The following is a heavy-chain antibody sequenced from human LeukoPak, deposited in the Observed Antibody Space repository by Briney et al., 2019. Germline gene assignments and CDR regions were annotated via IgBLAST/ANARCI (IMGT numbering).Heavy chain of an antibody. D-gene: IGHD1-1*01. CDR1: GGSISSYY. CDR2: ISTSGST. V-gene: IGHV4-4*07. CDR3: ARAVGTTWRYFDY. J-gene: IGHJ4*02. Sequence: SETLSLTCTVSGGSISSYYWSWIRQPAGKGLEWIRRISTSGSTNYKSSLKSRVTMSVDTSKNQFSLNLTSVTAADTAMYYCARAVGTTWRYFDYWGQGTLVTVSS.